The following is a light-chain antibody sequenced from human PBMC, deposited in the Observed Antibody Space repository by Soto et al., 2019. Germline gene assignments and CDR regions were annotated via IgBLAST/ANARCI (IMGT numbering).Light chain of an antibody. Sequence: EIVLTQSPATLSLSPGERATLSCRASQSVSTYLVWYQQKPGQAPRLLIYDASNRATGIPARFSGSGSGTAFTLTISSLEPEDFAVYYCQHRSNWPLTFGGGTKVEIK. CDR1: QSVSTY. V-gene: IGKV3-11*01. J-gene: IGKJ4*01. CDR3: QHRSNWPLT. CDR2: DAS.